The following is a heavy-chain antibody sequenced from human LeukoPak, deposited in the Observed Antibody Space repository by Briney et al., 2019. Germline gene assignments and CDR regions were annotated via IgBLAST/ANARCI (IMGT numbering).Heavy chain of an antibody. D-gene: IGHD4-17*01. J-gene: IGHJ5*02. CDR1: GYSFTSYY. Sequence: ASVKVSCRASGYSFTSYYMHWVRQAPGQGLEWMGIINPSGGSTRYAQKFQGRVTMTRDTSTSTVYMELSSLRSEDTAVYYCARVANGDYGYNWFDPGAREPWSPSPQ. V-gene: IGHV1-46*01. CDR3: ARVANGDYGYNWFDP. CDR2: INPSGGST.